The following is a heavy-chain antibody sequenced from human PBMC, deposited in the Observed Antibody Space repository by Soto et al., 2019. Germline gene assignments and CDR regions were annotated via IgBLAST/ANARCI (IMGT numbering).Heavy chain of an antibody. V-gene: IGHV6-1*01. CDR1: GDSVSSNSAA. CDR2: TYYRSKWYN. J-gene: IGHJ3*02. Sequence: KQSQTLSLTCAISGDSVSSNSAAWNWIRQSPSRGLEWLGRTYYRSKWYNDYAVSVKSRITINPDTSKNQYSLQLNYVTPEDTALYYCSRGVYYDSSAYPPSAFDIWGQGTMVTVSS. CDR3: SRGVYYDSSAYPPSAFDI. D-gene: IGHD3-22*01.